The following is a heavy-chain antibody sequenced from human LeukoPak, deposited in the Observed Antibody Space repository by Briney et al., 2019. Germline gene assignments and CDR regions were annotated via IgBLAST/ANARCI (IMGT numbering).Heavy chain of an antibody. CDR1: GGSISSYY. CDR2: IYYSGST. Sequence: SETLSLTCTVSGGSISSYYWSWIRQPPGKGPEWIGYIYYSGSTYYNPSLKSRVTISVDTSKNQFSLKLSSVTAADTAVYYCARDDAAENWFDPWGQGTLVTVSS. CDR3: ARDDAAENWFDP. J-gene: IGHJ5*02. D-gene: IGHD6-25*01. V-gene: IGHV4-59*12.